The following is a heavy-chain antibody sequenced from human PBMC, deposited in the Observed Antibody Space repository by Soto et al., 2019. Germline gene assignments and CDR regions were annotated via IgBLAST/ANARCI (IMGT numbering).Heavy chain of an antibody. V-gene: IGHV4-34*01. Sequence: SETLSLTCAVYGGSCSGYYWSWISQPPGKGLEWIGEINHSGSTNYNPSLKSRVTISVDTSKNQFSLKLSSVTAADTAVYYCARVPRGYCSGGSCYTGGRYNWFDPWGQGTLVTVSS. CDR1: GGSCSGYY. CDR2: INHSGST. D-gene: IGHD2-15*01. J-gene: IGHJ5*02. CDR3: ARVPRGYCSGGSCYTGGRYNWFDP.